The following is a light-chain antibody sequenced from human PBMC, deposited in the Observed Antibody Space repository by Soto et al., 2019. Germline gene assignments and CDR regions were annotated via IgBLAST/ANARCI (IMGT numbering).Light chain of an antibody. CDR1: QSVSSY. V-gene: IGKV3-11*01. J-gene: IGKJ3*01. Sequence: EIVLTQSPATLSLSPGERATLSCRASQSVSSYLAWYQQKPGQAPRLLIYDASNRATGIPVRFSGSGSGTDFTLTISSLEPEDFAVYYCQQRSNWPLGITFGPGTKVDIK. CDR3: QQRSNWPLGIT. CDR2: DAS.